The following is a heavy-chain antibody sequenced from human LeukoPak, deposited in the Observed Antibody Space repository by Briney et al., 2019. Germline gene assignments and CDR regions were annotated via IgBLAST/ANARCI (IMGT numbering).Heavy chain of an antibody. CDR3: AKTPPLYSGSWHFDY. D-gene: IGHD1-26*01. CDR1: GFTFSSYA. J-gene: IGHJ4*02. V-gene: IGHV3-23*01. CDR2: ISGSGGST. Sequence: GGSLRLSCAASGFTFSSYAMSWVRQAPGKGLEWVSAISGSGGSTYYADSVKGRFTISRDNSKNTLYLQMNSLRAEDTAVHYCAKTPPLYSGSWHFDYWGQGTLVTVSS.